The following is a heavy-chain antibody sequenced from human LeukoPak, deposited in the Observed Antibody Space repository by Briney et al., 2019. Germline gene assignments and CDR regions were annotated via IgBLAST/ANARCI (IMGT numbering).Heavy chain of an antibody. D-gene: IGHD3-16*02. Sequence: GGSLRLSCAASGFTFSSYGMHWVRQAPGKGLEWVAFIRYDGSNKYYADSVKGRFTISRDNSKNTLYLQMNSLRAEDTAVYYCARDYDYVWGSYRTTPYFDYWGQGTLVTVSS. CDR1: GFTFSSYG. V-gene: IGHV3-30*02. J-gene: IGHJ4*02. CDR2: IRYDGSNK. CDR3: ARDYDYVWGSYRTTPYFDY.